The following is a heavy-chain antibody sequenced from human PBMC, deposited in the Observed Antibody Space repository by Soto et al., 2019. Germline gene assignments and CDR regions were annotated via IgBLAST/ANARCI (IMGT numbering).Heavy chain of an antibody. D-gene: IGHD1-1*01. CDR2: ISWNSGSI. Sequence: EVQLVESGGGLVQPGRSLRLSCAASGFTFDDYAMHWVRQAPGKGLAWVPGISWNSGSIGYADSVKGRFTISRDNAKNSLYQQMNSLSAEDTVLYYCVKDATGTDGHYYDYMDVWGKGTTVTVSS. CDR1: GFTFDDYA. CDR3: VKDATGTDGHYYDYMDV. V-gene: IGHV3-9*01. J-gene: IGHJ6*03.